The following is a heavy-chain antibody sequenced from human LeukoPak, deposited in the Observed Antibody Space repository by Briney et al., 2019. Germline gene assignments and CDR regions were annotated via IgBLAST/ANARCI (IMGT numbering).Heavy chain of an antibody. V-gene: IGHV3-48*01. J-gene: IGHJ6*02. CDR2: ISSSSSTI. Sequence: PGGSLRLSCAASGFTFSSYSMTWVRQAPGKGLEWVSYISSSSSTIYYADSVKGRFTISRDNAKNSLYLQMNSLRAEDTAVYYCARDIYSSGWSSYYYYYGMDVWGQGTTVTVSS. CDR1: GFTFSSYS. CDR3: ARDIYSSGWSSYYYYYGMDV. D-gene: IGHD6-19*01.